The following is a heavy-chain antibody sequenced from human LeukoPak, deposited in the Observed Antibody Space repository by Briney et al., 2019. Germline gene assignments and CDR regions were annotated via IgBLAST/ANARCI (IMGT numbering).Heavy chain of an antibody. V-gene: IGHV3-21*01. Sequence: GGSLRLSCAASGFTFSSYSMNWVRQAPGKGLEWVSSISSSSRYIYYADSVKGRFTISRDNAKNSLYLQMNSLRAEDTAVYYCARDPSWYCGGDCYHITSFDYWGQGTLVTVSS. CDR2: ISSSSRYI. D-gene: IGHD2-21*02. J-gene: IGHJ4*02. CDR3: ARDPSWYCGGDCYHITSFDY. CDR1: GFTFSSYS.